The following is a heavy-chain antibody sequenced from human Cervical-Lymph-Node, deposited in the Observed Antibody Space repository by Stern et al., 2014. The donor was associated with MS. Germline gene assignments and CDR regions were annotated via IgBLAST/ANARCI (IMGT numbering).Heavy chain of an antibody. V-gene: IGHV1-46*03. D-gene: IGHD3-10*01. J-gene: IGHJ4*02. Sequence: VQLEESGAEVRKPGASVKVSCKASGYTFTSHYMHWVRQAPGQGLEWMGIINPSGGSTNYAQKFQGRVTMTTDTSTSTVYMELSSLRSEDTAVYYCARRGVGSSTTAPFDYWAREPWSPSPQ. CDR1: GYTFTSHY. CDR3: ARRGVGSSTTAPFDY. CDR2: INPSGGST.